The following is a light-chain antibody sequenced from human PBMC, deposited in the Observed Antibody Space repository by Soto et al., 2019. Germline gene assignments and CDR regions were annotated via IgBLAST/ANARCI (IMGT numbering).Light chain of an antibody. J-gene: IGKJ1*01. V-gene: IGKV1-5*03. CDR3: QQYHIYSGK. Sequence: DIQMTQSPSTLSASVGDRVTITCRASQTIDSWLAWYQQRPGKPPNLLIYKASTLASGVPSRFSGSGSGTEFTLTINSLQPDDFATYYCQQYHIYSGKFGQCPKV. CDR2: KAS. CDR1: QTIDSW.